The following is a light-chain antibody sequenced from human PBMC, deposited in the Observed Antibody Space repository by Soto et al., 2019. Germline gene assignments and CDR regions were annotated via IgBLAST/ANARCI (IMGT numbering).Light chain of an antibody. Sequence: EILMTQSPVTLSVSPGERVTLSCRASQSVSDNLAWYQQKPGQAPSLLIYGAFTRATGVPARFSGAGSGTEFTLTISSLQSEDCALYYCQQYNDWPLTFGQGTKVEI. CDR3: QQYNDWPLT. CDR2: GAF. J-gene: IGKJ1*01. V-gene: IGKV3-15*01. CDR1: QSVSDN.